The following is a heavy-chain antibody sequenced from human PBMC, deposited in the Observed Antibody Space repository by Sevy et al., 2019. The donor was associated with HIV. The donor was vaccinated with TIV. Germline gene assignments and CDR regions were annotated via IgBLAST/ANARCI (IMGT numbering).Heavy chain of an antibody. CDR1: GASMSGYY. J-gene: IGHJ4*02. Sequence: SETLSLTCTLSGASMSGYYWSWIRQPPGKGLEWIGYIYDTGDTNFNPSLKSRVTISQDTSKTQFSLSLSSVNTADTAVYYCARGRSNFRYWSQGTLVTVSS. V-gene: IGHV4-59*13. CDR2: IYDTGDT. CDR3: ARGRSNFRY. D-gene: IGHD1-1*01.